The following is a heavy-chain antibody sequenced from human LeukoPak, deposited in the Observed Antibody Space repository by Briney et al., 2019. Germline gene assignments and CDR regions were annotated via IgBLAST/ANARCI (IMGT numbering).Heavy chain of an antibody. CDR1: GFTSTTFS. J-gene: IGHJ4*02. V-gene: IGHV3-74*01. CDR3: ARDLQGSRDW. CDR2: INTDGRTT. Sequence: GGTLRLSCAASGFTSTTFSMNWVRQAPGEGLVWVSLINTDGRTTTYTDSVKGRFTIPRDNPKNTLYLQMNSLRAEDTAVYYCARDLQGSRDWWGQGTLVTVFS. D-gene: IGHD4-11*01.